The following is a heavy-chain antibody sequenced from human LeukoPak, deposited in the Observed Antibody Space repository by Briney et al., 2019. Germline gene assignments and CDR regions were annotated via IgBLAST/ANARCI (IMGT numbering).Heavy chain of an antibody. J-gene: IGHJ4*02. Sequence: SETLSLTCTVSGDSISSYFWSWIRQPAGKGLEWIGRIYTSGITNYNPSLKSRVTMSVDTSKNQFSLRLTSVTAADTAVYYCSRAVEPNGRSLDSWGQGTLVTVSS. V-gene: IGHV4-4*07. D-gene: IGHD6-19*01. CDR1: GDSISSYF. CDR2: IYTSGIT. CDR3: SRAVEPNGRSLDS.